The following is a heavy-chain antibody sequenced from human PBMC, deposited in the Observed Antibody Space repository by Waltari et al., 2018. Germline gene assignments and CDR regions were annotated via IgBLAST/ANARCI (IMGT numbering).Heavy chain of an antibody. Sequence: EVQLLESGGGVVQPGGSLRLSCAAEAFTFSTYARSWVRQPPGKCLESVSAITNRGVSTYYADSVKGRFTISRDNSKNTLYLQMNSLRAEDTAIYYCAEDHGWLHYYWGQGTLVTVSS. D-gene: IGHD5-12*01. CDR1: AFTFSTYA. J-gene: IGHJ4*02. CDR3: AEDHGWLHYY. V-gene: IGHV3-23*01. CDR2: ITNRGVST.